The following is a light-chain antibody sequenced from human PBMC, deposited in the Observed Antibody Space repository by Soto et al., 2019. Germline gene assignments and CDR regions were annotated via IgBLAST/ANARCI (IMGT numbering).Light chain of an antibody. Sequence: EIVLTQSPGSLSLSLEERATLSCRASQSVDSAFFAWYQQKPGQPPRLLMYGAARRATGIPDRFSGSGSGTDFTLTISRLEPEDFAVYYWQQYASSLTFGQGTKVEI. CDR1: QSVDSAF. V-gene: IGKV3-20*01. CDR2: GAA. J-gene: IGKJ1*01. CDR3: QQYASSLT.